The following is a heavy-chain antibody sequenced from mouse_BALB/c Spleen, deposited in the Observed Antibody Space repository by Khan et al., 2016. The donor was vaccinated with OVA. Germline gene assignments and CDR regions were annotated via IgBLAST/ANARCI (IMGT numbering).Heavy chain of an antibody. CDR1: GFTFSSYA. J-gene: IGHJ3*01. D-gene: IGHD2-1*01. V-gene: IGHV5-9-3*01. CDR3: ARSAYGNFAY. CDR2: ISSDGYYT. Sequence: EVELVESGGGLVKPGGSLKLSCAASGFTFSSYAMSWVRQTPEKRLEWVATISSDGYYTYYPDNVTGRFTISRDNAKNTLYLQMSSLRSEDMAMYYCARSAYGNFAYWGQGTLVTVSA.